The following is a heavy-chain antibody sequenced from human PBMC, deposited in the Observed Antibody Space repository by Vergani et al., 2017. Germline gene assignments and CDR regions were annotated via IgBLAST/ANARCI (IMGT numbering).Heavy chain of an antibody. CDR3: ARGGPNSYGPYYFDY. CDR2: IIPIFGIA. CDR1: GGTFSSYA. J-gene: IGHJ4*02. D-gene: IGHD5-18*01. V-gene: IGHV1-69*01. Sequence: QVQLVQSGAEVKKPGSSVKVSCKASGGTFSSYAISWVRQAPGQGLEWMGVIIPIFGIAKYAQKFQGRVTITADESTSTAYMELSSLRSEDTAVYYCARGGPNSYGPYYFDYWGQGTLVTVSS.